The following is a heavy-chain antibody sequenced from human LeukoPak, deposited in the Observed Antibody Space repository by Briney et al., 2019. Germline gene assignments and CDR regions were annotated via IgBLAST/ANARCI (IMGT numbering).Heavy chain of an antibody. CDR2: INAGNGNT. CDR3: ARVYSQWLVQIFDY. D-gene: IGHD6-19*01. Sequence: ASVRVSCKASGYTFTSYAMHWVRQAPGQRLEWMGWINAGNGNTKYSQKFQGRVTITRDTSASTAYMELSSLRSEDTAVYYCARVYSQWLVQIFDYWGQGTLVTVSS. V-gene: IGHV1-3*01. J-gene: IGHJ4*02. CDR1: GYTFTSYA.